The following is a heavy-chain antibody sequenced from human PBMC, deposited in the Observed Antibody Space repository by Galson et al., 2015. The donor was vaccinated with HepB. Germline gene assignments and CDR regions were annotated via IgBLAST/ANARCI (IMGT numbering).Heavy chain of an antibody. CDR3: ARDSVAAAGYNWFDP. Sequence: SVKVSCKASGYTFTSYGISWVRQAPGQGLEWMGWISAYNGNTNYAQKLQGRVTMTTDTSTSTAYMELRSLRSDDTAVYYCARDSVAAAGYNWFDPWGQGTLVTVSS. D-gene: IGHD6-13*01. CDR1: GYTFTSYG. J-gene: IGHJ5*02. CDR2: ISAYNGNT. V-gene: IGHV1-18*01.